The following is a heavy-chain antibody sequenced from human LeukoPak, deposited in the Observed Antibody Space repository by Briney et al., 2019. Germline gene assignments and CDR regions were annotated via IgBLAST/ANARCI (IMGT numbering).Heavy chain of an antibody. Sequence: ASVNVSCTASGGTFSSYAISWVRQAPGQGLEWMGGIIPIFGTANYAQKFQGRVTITADESTSTAYMELSSLRSEDTAVYYCARDLGRDGYKKFDYWGQETLVTVSS. CDR1: GGTFSSYA. CDR2: IIPIFGTA. V-gene: IGHV1-69*13. CDR3: ARDLGRDGYKKFDY. J-gene: IGHJ4*02. D-gene: IGHD5-24*01.